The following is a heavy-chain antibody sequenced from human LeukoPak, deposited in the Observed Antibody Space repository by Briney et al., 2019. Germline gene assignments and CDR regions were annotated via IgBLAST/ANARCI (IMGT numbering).Heavy chain of an antibody. J-gene: IGHJ6*02. CDR3: ARAITGTWNVMDV. D-gene: IGHD1-7*01. CDR1: GFTFSSYW. Sequence: PGGSLRLSCAASGFTFSSYWMHWVRQVPGKGLVWVSLINSDGGSTRYADSVKGRITISRDNTKNTLSLQMNSLRAEDSAVYYCARAITGTWNVMDVWGQGTTVTVSS. CDR2: INSDGGST. V-gene: IGHV3-74*01.